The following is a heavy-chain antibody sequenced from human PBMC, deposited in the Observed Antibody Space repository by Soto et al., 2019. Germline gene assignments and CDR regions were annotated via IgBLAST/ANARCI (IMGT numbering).Heavy chain of an antibody. J-gene: IGHJ6*02. CDR3: ARGPRCINTSCSNDFYHFGLDV. Sequence: PSETLSLTFAVYGGSFSGYFWTWVRQAPGKGLEWIGEINHSGRTNTNPSLKSRISTSVDTSKNQFSLRLSSVTAADTAFYYCARGPRCINTSCSNDFYHFGLDVWGPGTSVTVSS. CDR1: GGSFSGYF. V-gene: IGHV4-34*01. D-gene: IGHD2-2*01. CDR2: INHSGRT.